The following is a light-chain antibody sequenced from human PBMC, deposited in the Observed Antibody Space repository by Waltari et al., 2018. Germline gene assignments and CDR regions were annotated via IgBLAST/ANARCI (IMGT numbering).Light chain of an antibody. CDR1: QSLLHSSSNKNY. CDR2: WAS. Sequence: DIVMTQSPDSLGVSLGERATINCRSSQSLLHSSSNKNYLVWYQQKAGQSPKLLIYWASTRESGVPDRFSGSGSGTDFTLTVSSLQAEDVAVYYCQQYYTTPFTFGPGTKVDIK. CDR3: QQYYTTPFT. V-gene: IGKV4-1*01. J-gene: IGKJ3*01.